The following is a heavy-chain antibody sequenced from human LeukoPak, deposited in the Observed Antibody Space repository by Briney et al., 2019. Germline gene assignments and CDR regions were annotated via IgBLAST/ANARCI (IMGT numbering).Heavy chain of an antibody. CDR2: INHSGST. CDR3: ARGGSDFWSGYYRHYYMDV. D-gene: IGHD3-3*01. Sequence: PSETLSLTCAVYGGSFSGYYWSWIRQPTGKGLEWIGEINHSGSTNYNLSLKSRVTISVDTFKIQFSLQLSYVTAADKAVYYCARGGSDFWSGYYRHYYMDVWGKGTTVTVSS. CDR1: GGSFSGYY. V-gene: IGHV4-34*01. J-gene: IGHJ6*03.